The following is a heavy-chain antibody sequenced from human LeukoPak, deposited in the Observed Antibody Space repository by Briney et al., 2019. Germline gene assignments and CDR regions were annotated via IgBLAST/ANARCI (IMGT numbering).Heavy chain of an antibody. CDR3: AREVGGRAMDLDY. Sequence: ASVKVSCKVSGYTFTSYDINWVRQATGQGLEWMGWMNPNSGNTGYAQKFQGRVTMTRNTSISTAYMELSSLRSEDTAVYYCAREVGGRAMDLDYWGQRTLVTVSS. CDR1: GYTFTSYD. D-gene: IGHD5-18*01. J-gene: IGHJ4*02. CDR2: MNPNSGNT. V-gene: IGHV1-8*01.